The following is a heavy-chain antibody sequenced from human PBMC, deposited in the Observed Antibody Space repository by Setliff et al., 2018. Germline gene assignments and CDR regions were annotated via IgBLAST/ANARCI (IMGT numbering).Heavy chain of an antibody. Sequence: PGGSLRLSCAASGFTFSSYNMDWVRQAPGKGLEWVSYINSRSSTIFYADSVKGRFTISRDNAKNSLYLQMNSLIAEDTAVYYCARNPLPHGPEGHFDSWGQGTQVTVSS. CDR3: ARNPLPHGPEGHFDS. CDR2: INSRSSTI. CDR1: GFTFSSYN. V-gene: IGHV3-48*01. J-gene: IGHJ4*02.